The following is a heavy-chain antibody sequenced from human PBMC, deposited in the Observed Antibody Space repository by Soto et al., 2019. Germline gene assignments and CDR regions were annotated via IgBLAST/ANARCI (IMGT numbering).Heavy chain of an antibody. Sequence: EVQLVESGGGLVQPDRSLRLSCAASGFTFDDYAMHWVRQAPGKGLEWVSGISWNSGSIGYADSVKGRFTISRDNAKNSLYLQMNSLRAEDTALYYCAKDLLFEYSSSSGRSNYFDYWGQGTLVTVSS. CDR1: GFTFDDYA. CDR3: AKDLLFEYSSSSGRSNYFDY. V-gene: IGHV3-9*01. D-gene: IGHD6-6*01. J-gene: IGHJ4*02. CDR2: ISWNSGSI.